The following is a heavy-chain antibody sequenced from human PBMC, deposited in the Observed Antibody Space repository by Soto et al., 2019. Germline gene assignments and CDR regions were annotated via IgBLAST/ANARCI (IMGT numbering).Heavy chain of an antibody. V-gene: IGHV3-23*01. CDR1: GFTFSSYA. Sequence: GGSLRLSCAASGFTFSSYAMSWVRQAPGKGLEWVSAISGSGGSTYYADSVKGRFTISRDNSKNTLYLQMNSLRAEDTAVYYCAKDLALSPSAPNNNWFDPWGQGTLVTVSS. D-gene: IGHD7-27*01. J-gene: IGHJ5*02. CDR3: AKDLALSPSAPNNNWFDP. CDR2: ISGSGGST.